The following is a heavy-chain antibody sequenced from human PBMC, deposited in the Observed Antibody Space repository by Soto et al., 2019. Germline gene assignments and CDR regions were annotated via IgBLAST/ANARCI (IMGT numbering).Heavy chain of an antibody. CDR1: GFSLSTSGVC. V-gene: IGHV2-5*02. Sequence: QITLKESGPTLVKPTQTRTLTCTFSGFSLSTSGVCVVWIRQPPGKALEWLGIIYWDDDKRYRPSLKSRLTITNDTYKNQVVLTMTNMDPVDTGTYYCAHNLVAGTSWFDPWGQGTLVTVSS. D-gene: IGHD6-19*01. CDR2: IYWDDDK. CDR3: AHNLVAGTSWFDP. J-gene: IGHJ5*02.